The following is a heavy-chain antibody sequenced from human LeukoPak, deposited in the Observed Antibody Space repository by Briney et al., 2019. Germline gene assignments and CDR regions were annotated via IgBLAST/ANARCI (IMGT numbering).Heavy chain of an antibody. CDR2: IWYDGSNK. V-gene: IGHV3-33*06. J-gene: IGHJ6*02. D-gene: IGHD6-13*01. Sequence: PGRSLRLSCAASGFTFSSYGMHWVRQAPGKGLEWVAVIWYDGSNKYYADSVQGRFTSSRDNSKNTLYLQMNSLRAEDTAVYYCAKSQEQQLAKNNYYYYGMDVWGQGTAVTVSS. CDR3: AKSQEQQLAKNNYYYYGMDV. CDR1: GFTFSSYG.